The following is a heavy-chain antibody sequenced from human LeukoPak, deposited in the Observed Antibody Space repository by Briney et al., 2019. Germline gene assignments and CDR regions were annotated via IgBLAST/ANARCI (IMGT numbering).Heavy chain of an antibody. Sequence: SGGSLRLSCAASGFTFSDHYMDWVRQAPGKGLEWVGRVRNKVNGYSTAYAASVKGRFTISRDDSKNSVSLQMNSLKSEDTAVYYCARDIAAAGYFDYWGQGTLVTVSS. V-gene: IGHV3-72*01. D-gene: IGHD6-13*01. CDR2: VRNKVNGYST. J-gene: IGHJ4*02. CDR3: ARDIAAAGYFDY. CDR1: GFTFSDHY.